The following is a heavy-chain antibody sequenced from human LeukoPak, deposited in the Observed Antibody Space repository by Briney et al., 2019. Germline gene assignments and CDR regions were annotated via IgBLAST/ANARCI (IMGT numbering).Heavy chain of an antibody. V-gene: IGHV3-21*01. CDR1: GFTFSSYA. Sequence: GGSLSLSCAASGFTFSSYAMNWVRQAPGKGLKWVSPISSSSSYIYYADSVKGRFTISRDNAKNSLYLQMNSLRAEDTAVYYCARAGGSVLRYFDWFDPWGQGTLVTVSS. CDR3: ARAGGSVLRYFDWFDP. CDR2: ISSSSSYI. D-gene: IGHD3-9*01. J-gene: IGHJ5*02.